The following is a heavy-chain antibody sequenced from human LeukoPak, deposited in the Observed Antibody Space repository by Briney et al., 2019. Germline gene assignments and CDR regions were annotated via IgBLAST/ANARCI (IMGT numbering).Heavy chain of an antibody. D-gene: IGHD1-1*01. CDR1: GFSFSSYD. Sequence: GGSLRDSCAPSGFSFSSYDINWVRQAPGKGLEWVSYISISGDKIFYAESVKGRFTISRDNAKNSLYLQMNSLRAEDTAIYYCAIGDAVTDNQIFDYWGQGALVTVSS. CDR2: ISISGDKI. V-gene: IGHV3-48*03. J-gene: IGHJ4*02. CDR3: AIGDAVTDNQIFDY.